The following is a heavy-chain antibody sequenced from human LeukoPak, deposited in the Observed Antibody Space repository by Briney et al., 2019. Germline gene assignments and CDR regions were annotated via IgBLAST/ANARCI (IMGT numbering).Heavy chain of an antibody. D-gene: IGHD3-10*01. CDR2: ISYDGSNK. V-gene: IGHV3-30*03. CDR3: ARENYGQYYFDY. Sequence: GGSLRLSCAAAGFTFSSFSMNWVRQAPGKGLEWVAVISYDGSNKYYADSVKGRFTISRDNSKNTLYLQMNSLRTEDTAVYSCARENYGQYYFDYWGQGTLVTVSS. CDR1: GFTFSSFS. J-gene: IGHJ4*02.